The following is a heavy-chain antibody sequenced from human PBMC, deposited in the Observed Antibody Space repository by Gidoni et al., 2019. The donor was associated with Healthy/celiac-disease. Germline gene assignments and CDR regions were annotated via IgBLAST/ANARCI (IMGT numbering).Heavy chain of an antibody. D-gene: IGHD5-18*01. CDR3: ASTTGYREVYYYYYGMDV. J-gene: IGHJ6*02. CDR1: GFTFRSSE. V-gene: IGHV3-48*03. CDR2: ISSSGSTI. Sequence: EVQLVESGGGLVQPGGSLRLSCAASGFTFRSSEMNWVRQAPGKGLEWVSYISSSGSTIYYADSVKGRFTISRDNAMNSLYLLMTSLRAEDTAVYYCASTTGYREVYYYYYGMDVWVQGTTVTVSS.